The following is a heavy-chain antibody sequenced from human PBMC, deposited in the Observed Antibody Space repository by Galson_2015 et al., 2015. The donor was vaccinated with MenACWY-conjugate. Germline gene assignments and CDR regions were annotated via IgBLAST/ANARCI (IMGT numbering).Heavy chain of an antibody. J-gene: IGHJ3*02. V-gene: IGHV4-39*01. D-gene: IGHD2-15*01. Sequence: ETLSLTCTVSGGSITTSSYYWGWIRQSPGKGLEWIASISYSGSTYYNPSLKSRVSMSIDTSKNEFSLKLNSATAADTAVYYCARHFGLVVIKGASPLFGFDIWGHGTMVTVSS. CDR3: ARHFGLVVIKGASPLFGFDI. CDR2: ISYSGST. CDR1: GGSITTSSYY.